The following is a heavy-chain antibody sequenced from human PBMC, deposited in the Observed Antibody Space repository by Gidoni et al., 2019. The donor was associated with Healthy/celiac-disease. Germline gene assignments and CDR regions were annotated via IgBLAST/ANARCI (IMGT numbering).Heavy chain of an antibody. Sequence: QVQLVESGGGLVKPGGSLRLSCAASGFTFSDDDKSWIRQAPGKGLVWVSYISSSGSTIYYADSVKGRFTISRDNAKNSLYLQMNSLSAEDTAVYYCARPHRNYVHGNWVGFDPWGQGTLVTVSS. D-gene: IGHD3-10*02. J-gene: IGHJ5*02. CDR1: GFTFSDDD. CDR2: ISSSGSTI. CDR3: ARPHRNYVHGNWVGFDP. V-gene: IGHV3-11*01.